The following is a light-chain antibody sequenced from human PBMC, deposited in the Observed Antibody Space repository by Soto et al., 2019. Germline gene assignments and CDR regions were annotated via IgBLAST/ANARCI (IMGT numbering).Light chain of an antibody. J-gene: IGLJ2*01. Sequence: QSVLTQPPSVSAAPGQKVTISCSGSNSNIGNNYVSWYQHLPGTAPKLLIYDNNKRPSGIPDRFSGSKSGTSATLGITGLQTGDEADYYCGTWDSSLSAAVVFGGGTKLTVL. CDR2: DNN. CDR3: GTWDSSLSAAVV. V-gene: IGLV1-51*01. CDR1: NSNIGNNY.